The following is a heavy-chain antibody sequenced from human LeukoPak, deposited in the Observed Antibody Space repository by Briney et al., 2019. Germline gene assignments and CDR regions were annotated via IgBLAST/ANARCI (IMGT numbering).Heavy chain of an antibody. CDR3: ARAAAVSGSFYWFDP. J-gene: IGHJ5*02. CDR1: GGSFSGYY. V-gene: IGHV4-34*01. Sequence: SETLSLTCAVYGGSFSGYYWSWIRQPPGKGLEWIGEINHSGSTNYNPSLKSRVTISVDTSKNQFSLKLSSVTAADTAVYYCARAAAVSGSFYWFDPWGQGTLVTVSS. CDR2: INHSGST. D-gene: IGHD3-16*01.